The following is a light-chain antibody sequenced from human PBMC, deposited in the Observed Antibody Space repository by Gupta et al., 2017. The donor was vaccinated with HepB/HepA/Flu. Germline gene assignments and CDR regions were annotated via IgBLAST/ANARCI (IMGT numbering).Light chain of an antibody. CDR2: EVT. Sequence: QSALTQPASVSGAPGPAIPIPCTGTSNDVGAYNFVSWYQHHPDKAPELMIYEVTKRPSGVSNRFSGSKSGNTASLTISGLQPEDEADYYCCSYVGSSTVVFGGGTKLTVL. V-gene: IGLV2-23*02. CDR3: CSYVGSSTVV. J-gene: IGLJ2*01. CDR1: SNDVGAYNF.